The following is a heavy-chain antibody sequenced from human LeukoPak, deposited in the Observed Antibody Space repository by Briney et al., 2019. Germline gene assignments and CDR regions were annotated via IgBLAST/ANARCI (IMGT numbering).Heavy chain of an antibody. CDR3: ATELRHQDY. CDR1: GYAFTSYD. CDR2: VNPNSGNT. Sequence: ASVKVSCKASGYAFTSYDINWVRQATGQGLEWMGYVNPNSGNTGSAQKFQGRVTMTRDTSISTAYMELSSLRSEDTAVYYCATELRHQDYWGQGTLVTVSS. V-gene: IGHV1-8*01. D-gene: IGHD2-15*01. J-gene: IGHJ4*02.